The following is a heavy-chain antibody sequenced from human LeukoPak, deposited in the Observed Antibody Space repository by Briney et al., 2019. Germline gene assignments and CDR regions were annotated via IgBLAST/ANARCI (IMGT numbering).Heavy chain of an antibody. CDR2: IGDTGRAK. V-gene: IGHV3-30*03. D-gene: IGHD3-16*01. Sequence: PGGSLRLSCAASGFTFSDYYMSWIRQAPGKGLEWVAVIGDTGRAKYYADSVEGRFTASRDNSKNTLYLEMNSLRYDDTALYYCAREAAWGNWYFDLWGRGTLVTVSS. J-gene: IGHJ2*01. CDR1: GFTFSDYY. CDR3: AREAAWGNWYFDL.